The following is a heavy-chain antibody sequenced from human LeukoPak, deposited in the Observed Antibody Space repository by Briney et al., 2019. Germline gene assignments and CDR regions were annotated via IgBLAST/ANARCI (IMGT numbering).Heavy chain of an antibody. CDR3: ARDLFFGQERLIAAAVPAYFDY. D-gene: IGHD6-13*01. J-gene: IGHJ4*02. CDR2: IYHSGST. CDR1: GYSISSGYY. Sequence: SETLSLTCTVSGYSISSGYYWGWIRQPPGKGLEWIGSIYHSGSTYYNPSLKSRVTISVDTSKNQFSLKLSSVTAADTAVYYCARDLFFGQERLIAAAVPAYFDYWGQGTLVTVSS. V-gene: IGHV4-38-2*02.